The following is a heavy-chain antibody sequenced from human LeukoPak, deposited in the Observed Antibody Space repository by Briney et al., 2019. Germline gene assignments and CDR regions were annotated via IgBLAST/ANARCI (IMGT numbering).Heavy chain of an antibody. J-gene: IGHJ4*02. Sequence: GESLKISCKGSGYSFTSYWIGWVRQMPGKGLEWMGIIYPGDSHTRYNPSLQGQVTISADKSISTAYLQWSSLKASDTAMYYCARPYSSGWYGAYIGYWGQGTLVTVSS. V-gene: IGHV5-51*01. D-gene: IGHD6-19*01. CDR2: IYPGDSHT. CDR1: GYSFTSYW. CDR3: ARPYSSGWYGAYIGY.